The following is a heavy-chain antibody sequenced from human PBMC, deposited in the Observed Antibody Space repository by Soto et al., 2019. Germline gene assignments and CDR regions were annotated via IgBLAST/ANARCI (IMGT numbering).Heavy chain of an antibody. CDR1: GFTFSNAW. J-gene: IGHJ6*02. D-gene: IGHD3-22*01. V-gene: IGHV3-15*01. CDR2: VKSKSDGGTT. Sequence: GWSLRLSCAASGFTFSNAWMNWVRQAPGKGLEWVGRVKSKSDGGTTDYAAPVKDRFIISRDDSKNTLYLQRNSLKTEDTAVYYCDTGGRYYNSGGDYWVDYYAMDVWGQGTTVTVSS. CDR3: DTGGRYYNSGGDYWVDYYAMDV.